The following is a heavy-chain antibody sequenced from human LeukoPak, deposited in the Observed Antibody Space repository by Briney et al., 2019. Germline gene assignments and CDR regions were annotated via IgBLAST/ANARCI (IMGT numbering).Heavy chain of an antibody. CDR3: AKDSSGGYRDYFDY. Sequence: GGSLRLSCAASGFTFSSYAMSWVRQAPGKGLEWVSAISGSGGSTYYADSVKGRFTISRHNSKIMLYLQMNSLRAEDPAVYYCAKDSSGGYRDYFDYWGQGTLVTVFS. CDR2: ISGSGGST. D-gene: IGHD6-19*01. J-gene: IGHJ4*02. CDR1: GFTFSSYA. V-gene: IGHV3-23*01.